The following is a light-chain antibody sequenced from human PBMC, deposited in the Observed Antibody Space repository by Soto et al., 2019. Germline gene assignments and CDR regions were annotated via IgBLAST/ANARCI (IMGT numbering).Light chain of an antibody. J-gene: IGKJ1*01. CDR2: GAS. V-gene: IGKV3D-15*01. CDR3: QQYNNWPPT. Sequence: EIVMTQSPATLSVSPGERATLSCRASQSVSGNLAWYQQKPGQAPMLLIYGASTMDTGIPARFSGSGSGTEFTLTISSLQSEDFAVYYCQQYNNWPPTFGQGTKVEIK. CDR1: QSVSGN.